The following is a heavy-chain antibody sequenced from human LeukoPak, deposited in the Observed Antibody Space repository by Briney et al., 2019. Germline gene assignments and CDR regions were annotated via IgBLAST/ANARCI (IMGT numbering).Heavy chain of an antibody. CDR2: TIPIFGTA. V-gene: IGHV1-69*13. Sequence: GASVKVSCKASGGTFSSYAISWVRQAPGQGLEWMGGTIPIFGTANYAQKFQGRVTITADESTSTAYMELSSLRSEDTAVYYCAKHKVSRDYDILTGYPPQTYVNWFDPWGQKTLVSVSS. J-gene: IGHJ5*02. D-gene: IGHD3-9*01. CDR1: GGTFSSYA. CDR3: AKHKVSRDYDILTGYPPQTYVNWFDP.